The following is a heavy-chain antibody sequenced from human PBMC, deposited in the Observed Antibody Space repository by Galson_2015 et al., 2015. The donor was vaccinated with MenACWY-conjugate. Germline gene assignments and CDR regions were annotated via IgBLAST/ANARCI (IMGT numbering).Heavy chain of an antibody. D-gene: IGHD2-15*01. Sequence: ETLSLTCTVSGGSISSYYLSWIRQPPGKGLEWIGYIYYSGTTKYNPSLKSRVTISADTSKTQFSLRMNSVTAADTAVYYCARRHCSSGSCFFDYWGQGSLVTVSS. CDR2: IYYSGTT. CDR1: GGSISSYY. CDR3: ARRHCSSGSCFFDY. V-gene: IGHV4-59*08. J-gene: IGHJ4*02.